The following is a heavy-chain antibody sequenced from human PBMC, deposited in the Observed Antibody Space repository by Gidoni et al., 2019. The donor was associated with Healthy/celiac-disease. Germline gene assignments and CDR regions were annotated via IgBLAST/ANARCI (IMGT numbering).Heavy chain of an antibody. J-gene: IGHJ4*02. CDR2: IKSKTDGGTT. D-gene: IGHD2-2*01. Sequence: EVQLVESGGGLVKPGGSLRLSCAASGFPFSNAWMSWVRQAPEKGLEWVGRIKSKTDGGTTDYAAPVKGRFTISRDDSKNTLYLQMNSLKTEDTAVYYCTTFGVVVPAAPFDYWGQGTLVTVSS. CDR3: TTFGVVVPAAPFDY. CDR1: GFPFSNAW. V-gene: IGHV3-15*01.